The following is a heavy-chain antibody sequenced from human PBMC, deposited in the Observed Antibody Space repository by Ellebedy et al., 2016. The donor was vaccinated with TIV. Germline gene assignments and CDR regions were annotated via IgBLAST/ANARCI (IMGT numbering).Heavy chain of an antibody. V-gene: IGHV4-38-2*02. Sequence: GSLRLSCTVSGYSFSSGYYWGWIRQPPGKGLEWIGSIYHSGSTYYNPSLKSRVTISVDTSKNQFSLKLSAVTAADTAVYYCARDHGAVAFDIWGQGTMVTVSS. J-gene: IGHJ3*02. CDR2: IYHSGST. CDR3: ARDHGAVAFDI. CDR1: GYSFSSGYY.